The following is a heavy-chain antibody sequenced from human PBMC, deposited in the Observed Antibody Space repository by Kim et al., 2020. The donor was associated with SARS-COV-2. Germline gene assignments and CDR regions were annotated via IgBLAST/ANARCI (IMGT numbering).Heavy chain of an antibody. CDR1: GFTFSSYA. D-gene: IGHD3-10*01. J-gene: IGHJ5*02. CDR3: AKGRVAYYYGSERQQAPYNWFDP. V-gene: IGHV3-23*01. Sequence: GGSLRLSCAASGFTFSSYAMSWVRQAPGKGLEWVSAISGSGGSTYYADSVKGRFTISRDNSKNTLYLQMNSLRAEDTAVYYCAKGRVAYYYGSERQQAPYNWFDPWGQGTLVTVSS. CDR2: ISGSGGST.